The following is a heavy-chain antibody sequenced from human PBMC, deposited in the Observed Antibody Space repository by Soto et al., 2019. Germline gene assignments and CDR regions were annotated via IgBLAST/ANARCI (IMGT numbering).Heavy chain of an antibody. V-gene: IGHV1-69*12. CDR3: ARRYCISSSCYLYGMDV. Sequence: QVQLVQSGAEVKKPGSSVKVSCKASGGTFSTYAISWVRQAPGQGLEWMGGIIPMFGTANYAQKFQGRVTISADESTSTAYMGLSSLRSEDTAVFYCARRYCISSSCYLYGMDVWGQGTTVTVSS. D-gene: IGHD2-15*01. CDR2: IIPMFGTA. CDR1: GGTFSTYA. J-gene: IGHJ6*02.